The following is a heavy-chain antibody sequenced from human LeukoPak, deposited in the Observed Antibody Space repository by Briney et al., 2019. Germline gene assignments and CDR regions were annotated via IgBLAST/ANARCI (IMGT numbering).Heavy chain of an antibody. CDR1: GFTFSSYE. CDR2: ISSSGSTI. D-gene: IGHD2-15*01. Sequence: GGSLRLSCAASGFTFSSYEMNWVRQAPGKGLEWVSYISSSGSTIYYADSVKGRFTISRDNAKNSLYLQMHSLRDEDTAVYYCAREITYSGSLIFDYWGQGTLVTVSP. CDR3: AREITYSGSLIFDY. J-gene: IGHJ4*02. V-gene: IGHV3-48*03.